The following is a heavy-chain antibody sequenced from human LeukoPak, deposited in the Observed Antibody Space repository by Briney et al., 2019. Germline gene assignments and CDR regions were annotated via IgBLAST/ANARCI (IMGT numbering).Heavy chain of an antibody. Sequence: SETLSLTCTVSGGSIRSYYWSWVRLPPGKGLEWIGYIYYSGSTNYNPSLKSRVTMSVDTSKNQFSLKLSSVTAADTAAYYCARRGYSSGWYSDAFDIWGQGTMVTVSS. CDR2: IYYSGST. D-gene: IGHD6-19*01. CDR1: GGSIRSYY. V-gene: IGHV4-59*08. CDR3: ARRGYSSGWYSDAFDI. J-gene: IGHJ3*02.